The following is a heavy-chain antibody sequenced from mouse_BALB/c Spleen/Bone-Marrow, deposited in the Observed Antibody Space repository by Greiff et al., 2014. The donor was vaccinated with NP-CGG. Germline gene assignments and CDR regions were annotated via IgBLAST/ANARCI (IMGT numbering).Heavy chain of an antibody. V-gene: IGHV14-1*02. J-gene: IGHJ3*01. D-gene: IGHD3-2*01. Sequence: LVESGAELVRPGALVKLSCKASGFNIKDYYMHWVKQRPEQGLEWIGWIDPENGNTIYDPKFQGKASITPDTSSNTAYLQLSSLTSEDTAVYYCARWDSSGYGGFAYWGQGTLVTVSA. CDR1: GFNIKDYY. CDR3: ARWDSSGYGGFAY. CDR2: IDPENGNT.